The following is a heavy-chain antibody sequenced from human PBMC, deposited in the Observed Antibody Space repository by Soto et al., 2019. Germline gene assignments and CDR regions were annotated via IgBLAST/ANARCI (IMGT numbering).Heavy chain of an antibody. J-gene: IGHJ4*02. V-gene: IGHV3-30-3*01. CDR3: ARAGDGYDSDFDY. CDR2: ISYDGSNK. CDR1: GFTFSSYA. D-gene: IGHD5-12*01. Sequence: PGGSLRLSCAASGFTFSSYAMHWVRQAPGKGLEWVAVISYDGSNKYYADSVKGRFTISRDNSKNTLYLQMNSLRAEDTAVYYCARAGDGYDSDFDYWGQGTLVTVSS.